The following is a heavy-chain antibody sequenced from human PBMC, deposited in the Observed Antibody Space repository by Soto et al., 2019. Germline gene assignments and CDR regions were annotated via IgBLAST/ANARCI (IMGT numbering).Heavy chain of an antibody. V-gene: IGHV4-31*03. CDR2: ITYGGSI. CDR3: AKMERTQLWLLVQN. CDR1: GASITNDDFF. D-gene: IGHD5-18*01. Sequence: TLSLTCTVSGASITNDDFFWSWVRQHPDKGLEWLAYITYGGSIYYNPSLRSRLSVSIDKSKSQFSLNVRSVTAADTAVYFCAKMERTQLWLLVQNWVQGLPVTVSS. J-gene: IGHJ4*02.